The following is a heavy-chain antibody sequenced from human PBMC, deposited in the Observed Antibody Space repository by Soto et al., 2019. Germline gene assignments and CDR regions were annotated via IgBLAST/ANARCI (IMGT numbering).Heavy chain of an antibody. D-gene: IGHD2-15*01. Sequence: SSTXSLTCTVSVISIIISCYYLGWIRQPPGRGLEWIGSLYYNVGTYYNPSLKSRVTISADTSAKHFSLMVNSVTAADTAIYYCERIKSRNWVEYWGQGALV. CDR1: VISIIISCYY. CDR3: ERIKSRNWVEY. CDR2: LYYNVGT. V-gene: IGHV4-39*01. J-gene: IGHJ4*02.